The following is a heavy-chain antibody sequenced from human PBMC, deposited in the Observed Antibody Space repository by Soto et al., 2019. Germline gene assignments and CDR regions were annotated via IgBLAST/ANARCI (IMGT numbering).Heavy chain of an antibody. CDR2: ISGSGTTT. Sequence: GGSLRLSRAASGFSFSDYYMTWIRQAPGKGLEWVSKISGSGTTTYYADSVKGRFTVSRDNAKNSLYLQMNSLRAEDTAVYYCAGDPYYYDSDFWGQGALVTVSS. D-gene: IGHD3-22*01. J-gene: IGHJ4*02. CDR3: AGDPYYYDSDF. V-gene: IGHV3-11*01. CDR1: GFSFSDYY.